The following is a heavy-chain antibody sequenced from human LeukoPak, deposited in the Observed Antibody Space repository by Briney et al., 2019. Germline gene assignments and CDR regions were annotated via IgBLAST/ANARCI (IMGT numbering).Heavy chain of an antibody. J-gene: IGHJ4*02. CDR1: GFTFSRYG. V-gene: IGHV3-33*01. CDR3: FRGDGPIDY. CDR2: IWSDGSNP. Sequence: PGGSLRLSCAASGFTFSRYGMHWVRQAPGKGLELVAVIWSDGSNPYYGESVKGRFTISRDNSKNSLYLQMNSLRAADTAVYYFFRGDGPIDYWGQGALVTVSS.